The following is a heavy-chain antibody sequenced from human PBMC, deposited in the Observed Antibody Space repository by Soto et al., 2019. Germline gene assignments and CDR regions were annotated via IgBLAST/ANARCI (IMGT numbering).Heavy chain of an antibody. CDR1: GFTFSSYS. CDR2: ISSSSSYI. J-gene: IGHJ6*03. CDR3: ARVPMITFGGVIVSDYYYYYYMDV. Sequence: PGGSLRLSCAASGFTFSSYSMNWVRQAPGKGLEWVSSISSSSSYIYYADSVKGRFTISRDNAKNSLYLQMNSLRAEDTAVYYCARVPMITFGGVIVSDYYYYYYMDVWGKGTTVTVSS. D-gene: IGHD3-16*02. V-gene: IGHV3-21*01.